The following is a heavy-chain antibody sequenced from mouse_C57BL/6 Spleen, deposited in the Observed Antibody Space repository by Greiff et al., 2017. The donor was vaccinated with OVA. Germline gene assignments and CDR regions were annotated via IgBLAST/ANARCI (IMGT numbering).Heavy chain of an antibody. Sequence: VQRVESGPELVKPGASVKISCKASGYAFSSSWMNWVKQRPGKGLEWIGRIYPGDGDTNYNGKFKGKATLTADKSSSTAYMQLSSLTSEDSAVYFCARYTITTVVATADYYAMDYWGQGTSVTVSS. CDR3: ARYTITTVVATADYYAMDY. D-gene: IGHD1-1*01. J-gene: IGHJ4*01. CDR1: GYAFSSSW. V-gene: IGHV1-82*01. CDR2: IYPGDGDT.